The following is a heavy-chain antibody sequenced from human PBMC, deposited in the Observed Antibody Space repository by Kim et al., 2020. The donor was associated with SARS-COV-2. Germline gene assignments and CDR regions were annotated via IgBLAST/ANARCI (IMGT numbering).Heavy chain of an antibody. J-gene: IGHJ6*02. CDR2: ISAYNGNT. Sequence: ASVKVSCKASGYTFTSYGISWVRQAPGQGLEWMGWISAYNGNTNYAQKLQGRVTMTTDTSTSTAYMELRSLRSDDTAVYYCARCNHRKGVRPSNYYCGMDVWGQGTTGTVSS. D-gene: IGHD3-16*01. CDR3: ARCNHRKGVRPSNYYCGMDV. V-gene: IGHV1-18*01. CDR1: GYTFTSYG.